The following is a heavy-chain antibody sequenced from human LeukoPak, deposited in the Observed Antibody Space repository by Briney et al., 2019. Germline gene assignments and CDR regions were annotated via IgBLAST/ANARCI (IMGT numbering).Heavy chain of an antibody. V-gene: IGHV4-38-2*02. Sequence: PSETLSLTCTVSGYSTSSGYYWGWIRPPPGKGLEWIGSIHHSGSTYYNPSLKSRVTISVDTSKNQFSLKLSSVTAADTAVYYCARSVTVTTNSFDYWGQGTLVTVSS. D-gene: IGHD4-11*01. CDR1: GYSTSSGYY. CDR2: IHHSGST. CDR3: ARSVTVTTNSFDY. J-gene: IGHJ4*02.